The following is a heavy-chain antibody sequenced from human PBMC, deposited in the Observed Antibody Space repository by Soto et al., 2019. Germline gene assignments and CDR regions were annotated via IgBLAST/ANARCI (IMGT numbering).Heavy chain of an antibody. CDR1: GFTFSSYS. CDR3: ARGYGDYGDAFDI. J-gene: IGHJ3*02. CDR2: ISSSSSTI. D-gene: IGHD4-17*01. Sequence: GESLKISCAASGFTFSSYSMNWVRKAPGKGLEWVSYISSSSSTIYYADSVKGRFTISRDNGKNSLYLQMNSLRDEDTAVYYCARGYGDYGDAFDIWGQGTMVTVSS. V-gene: IGHV3-48*02.